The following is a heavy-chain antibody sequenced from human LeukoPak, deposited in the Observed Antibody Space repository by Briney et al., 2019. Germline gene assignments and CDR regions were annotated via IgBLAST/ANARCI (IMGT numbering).Heavy chain of an antibody. J-gene: IGHJ6*02. CDR2: INPDGSSI. CDR3: ARDLDFSVDV. V-gene: IGHV3-74*01. CDR1: GFTVNTYG. D-gene: IGHD3/OR15-3a*01. Sequence: GGSLRLSCAVSGFTVNTYGMHWIRHVPGKGMVWVSYINPDGSSITYADSVKGRFTTSRDSAKNTLYLQMNSLRGEDTAVYYCARDLDFSVDVWGQGTTVIVSS.